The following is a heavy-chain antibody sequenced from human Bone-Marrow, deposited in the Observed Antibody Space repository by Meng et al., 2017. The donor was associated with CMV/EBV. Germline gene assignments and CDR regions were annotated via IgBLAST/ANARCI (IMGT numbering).Heavy chain of an antibody. D-gene: IGHD3-3*01. J-gene: IGHJ4*02. Sequence: ISCAASGFTFSSYAMSWVRQAPGKGLEWVSVIYSGGSSTYYADSVKGRFTISRDNSKNTLYLQMNSLRAEDTAVYYCAKEGDFWSGFDYWGQGTLVTVSS. CDR2: IYSGGSST. CDR3: AKEGDFWSGFDY. V-gene: IGHV3-23*03. CDR1: GFTFSSYA.